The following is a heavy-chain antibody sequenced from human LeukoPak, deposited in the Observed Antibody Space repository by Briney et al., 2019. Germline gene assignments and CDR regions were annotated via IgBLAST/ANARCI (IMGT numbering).Heavy chain of an antibody. CDR1: GFTSSSYA. CDR2: ISGSGGST. V-gene: IGHV3-23*01. CDR3: AKDGGITMIVVESFDY. Sequence: PGGSLRLSCAASGFTSSSYAMSWVRQAPGKGLEWVSAISGSGGSTYYADSVKGRFTISRDNSKNTLYLQMNSLRAEDTAVYYCAKDGGITMIVVESFDYWGQGTLVTVSS. D-gene: IGHD3-22*01. J-gene: IGHJ4*02.